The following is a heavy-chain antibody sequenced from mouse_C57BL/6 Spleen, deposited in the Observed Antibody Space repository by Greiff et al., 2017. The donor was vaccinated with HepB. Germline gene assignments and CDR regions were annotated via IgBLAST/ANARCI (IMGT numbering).Heavy chain of an antibody. CDR2: IYPGSGST. Sequence: VQLQQPGAELVKPGASVKMSCKASGYTFTSYWITWVKQRPGQGLEWIGDIYPGSGSTNYNEKFKSKATLTVDTSSSTAYMQLSSLTSEDSAVYYCARECSNYPAWFAYWGQGTLVTVSA. CDR1: GYTFTSYW. J-gene: IGHJ3*01. V-gene: IGHV1-55*01. D-gene: IGHD2-5*01. CDR3: ARECSNYPAWFAY.